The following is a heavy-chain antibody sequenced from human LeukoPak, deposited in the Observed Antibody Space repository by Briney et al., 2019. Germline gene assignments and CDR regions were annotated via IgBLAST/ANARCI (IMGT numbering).Heavy chain of an antibody. CDR1: GYTFTSYY. V-gene: IGHV1-46*01. D-gene: IGHD1-1*01. CDR2: INPSGGST. J-gene: IGHJ4*02. CDR3: ARDGENELXRPRAFDY. Sequence: ASVKVSCKASGYTFTSYYMHWVRQAPGQGLEWMGIINPSGGSTSYAQKFQGRVTMTRDTSTSTVYMELSSLRSEDTAVYYCARDGENELXRPRAFDYWGQGTLVTVSS.